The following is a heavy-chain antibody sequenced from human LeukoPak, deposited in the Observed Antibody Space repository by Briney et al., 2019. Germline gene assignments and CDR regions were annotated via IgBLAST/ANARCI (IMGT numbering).Heavy chain of an antibody. CDR1: GYSFTDYY. CDR2: INPHTGGT. Sequence: ASVKVSCKASGYSFTDYYMHWVRQAPGQGLEWMGWINPHTGGTNYAQKFQDRVTMTRDTSISTAYMELRSLRSDDTAVYYCARGGLVGATFDAFDIWGQGTMVTVSS. CDR3: ARGGLVGATFDAFDI. J-gene: IGHJ3*02. V-gene: IGHV1-2*02. D-gene: IGHD1-26*01.